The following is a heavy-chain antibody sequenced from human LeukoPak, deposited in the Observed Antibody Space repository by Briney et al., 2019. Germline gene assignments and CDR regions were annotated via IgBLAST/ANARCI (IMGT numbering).Heavy chain of an antibody. V-gene: IGHV1-18*01. J-gene: IGHJ4*02. CDR2: ISAYNGNT. D-gene: IGHD4-17*01. Sequence: ASVKVSCKASGGTFSSYAISWVRQAPGQGLEWMGWISAYNGNTNYAQKLQGRVTMTTDTSTSTAYMELRSLRSDDTAVYYCARDLYGDYVFDYWGQGTLVTVSS. CDR3: ARDLYGDYVFDY. CDR1: GGTFSSYA.